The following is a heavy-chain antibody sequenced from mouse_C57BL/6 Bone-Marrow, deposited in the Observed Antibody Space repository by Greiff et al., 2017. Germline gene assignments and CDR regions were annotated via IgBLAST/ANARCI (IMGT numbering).Heavy chain of an antibody. CDR1: GYTFTDYY. CDR3: ANYDDDDGDFDY. Sequence: EVQLQESGPELVKPGASVKISCKASGYTFTDYYMNWVKQSHGKSLEWIGDINPNNGGTSYNQKFKGKATLTVDKSSSTAYLELRSLTSEDSAVYYCANYDDDDGDFDYWGQGTTLTVSS. V-gene: IGHV1-26*01. J-gene: IGHJ2*01. CDR2: INPNNGGT. D-gene: IGHD2-4*01.